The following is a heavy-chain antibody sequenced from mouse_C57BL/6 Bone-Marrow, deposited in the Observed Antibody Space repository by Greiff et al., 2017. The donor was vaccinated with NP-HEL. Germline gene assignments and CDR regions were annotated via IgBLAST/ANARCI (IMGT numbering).Heavy chain of an antibody. V-gene: IGHV5-12*01. CDR1: GFTFSDYY. CDR2: ISNGGGST. Sequence: EVMLVESGGGLVQPGGSLKLSCAASGFTFSDYYMYWVRQTPEQRLEWVAYISNGGGSTYYPDTVKGRFTISRDNAKNTLYLQMSRLKSEDTAMDYCARHFYDYGSSYGDAMDYWGQGTSVTVSS. J-gene: IGHJ4*01. D-gene: IGHD1-1*01. CDR3: ARHFYDYGSSYGDAMDY.